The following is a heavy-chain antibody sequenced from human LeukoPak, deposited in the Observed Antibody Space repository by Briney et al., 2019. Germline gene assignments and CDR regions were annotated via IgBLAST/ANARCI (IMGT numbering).Heavy chain of an antibody. Sequence: PSETLSLTCTVSGGSISSSSYYWGWIRQPPGRGLEWIGSIYYSGSTYYNPSLKSRVTISVDTSKNQFSLKLSSATAADTAVYYCASYGSGSYNLDYWGQGTLVTVSS. J-gene: IGHJ4*02. CDR2: IYYSGST. CDR1: GGSISSSSYY. V-gene: IGHV4-39*01. CDR3: ASYGSGSYNLDY. D-gene: IGHD3-10*01.